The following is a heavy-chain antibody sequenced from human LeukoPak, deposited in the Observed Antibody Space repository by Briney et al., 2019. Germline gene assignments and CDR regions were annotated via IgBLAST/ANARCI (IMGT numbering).Heavy chain of an antibody. Sequence: GGSLRLSCAASGFTFTTYEMNWVRQAPGKGLEWVSSISSSSSYIYYADSVKGRFTISRDNAKNSLYLQMNSLRAEDTAVYYCARDPGWEQWQNWFDPWGQGTLVTVSS. CDR1: GFTFTTYE. CDR3: ARDPGWEQWQNWFDP. CDR2: ISSSSSYI. J-gene: IGHJ5*02. D-gene: IGHD6-19*01. V-gene: IGHV3-21*01.